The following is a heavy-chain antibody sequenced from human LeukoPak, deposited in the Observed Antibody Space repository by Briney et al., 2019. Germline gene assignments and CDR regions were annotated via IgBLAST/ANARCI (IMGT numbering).Heavy chain of an antibody. V-gene: IGHV3-23*01. CDR3: TKGGHGDY. CDR2: LSGDGSVT. Sequence: GGSLRLSCQASGFPFSTFPMSWVRQAPGKGLEWVSTLSGDGSVTYYADSVKGRFTISRDTSKNTLFLQMNSLRADDTAIYYCTKGGHGDYWGQGTMVTVSS. CDR1: GFPFSTFP. D-gene: IGHD2-21*02. J-gene: IGHJ4*02.